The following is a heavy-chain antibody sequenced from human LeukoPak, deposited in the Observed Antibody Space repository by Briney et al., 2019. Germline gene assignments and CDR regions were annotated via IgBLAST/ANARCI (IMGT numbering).Heavy chain of an antibody. Sequence: SETLSLTCTVSGAPISRYHWSWVRQAAGKGLEWIGRIYTSGITNYNPSLNSRVTISVDKPKNLFSLRLSSMTAADTAVYYCARDRQGDYYGAGAYSYYFDYWGHGTLVTVSS. CDR1: GAPISRYH. J-gene: IGHJ4*01. CDR2: IYTSGIT. V-gene: IGHV4-4*07. D-gene: IGHD3-10*01. CDR3: ARDRQGDYYGAGAYSYYFDY.